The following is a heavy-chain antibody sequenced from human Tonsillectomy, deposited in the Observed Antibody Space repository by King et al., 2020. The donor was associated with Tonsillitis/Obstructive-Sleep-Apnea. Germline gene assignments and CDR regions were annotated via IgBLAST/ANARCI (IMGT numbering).Heavy chain of an antibody. Sequence: VQLQQWGAGLLKPSETLSLTCAVYGGSFSGHYWTWVRQSPGKGLEWIGEINETGGSNYNRSLRSRVTMSRDTSKNQFSLKLSSVTAADTAVYYCARGPRGSGRNYYFYFMAVWGKGTTVTVSS. V-gene: IGHV4-34*01. CDR1: GGSFSGHY. J-gene: IGHJ6*03. D-gene: IGHD3-10*01. CDR2: INETGGS. CDR3: ARGPRGSGRNYYFYFMAV.